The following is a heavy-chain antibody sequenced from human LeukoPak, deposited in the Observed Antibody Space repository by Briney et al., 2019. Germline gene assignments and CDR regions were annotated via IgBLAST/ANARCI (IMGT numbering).Heavy chain of an antibody. V-gene: IGHV1-2*02. CDR2: INPNSGGT. CDR1: GYTFTDYY. J-gene: IGHJ5*02. CDR3: ARAPYYYDSSGSNWFDP. Sequence: ASVKVSCKASGYTFTDYYMHWVRQAPGQGLEWMGWINPNSGGTNYAQKFQGRVTMTKDSSISTAYMELSRLRSDDTAVYYCARAPYYYDSSGSNWFDPWGQGTLVTVSS. D-gene: IGHD3-22*01.